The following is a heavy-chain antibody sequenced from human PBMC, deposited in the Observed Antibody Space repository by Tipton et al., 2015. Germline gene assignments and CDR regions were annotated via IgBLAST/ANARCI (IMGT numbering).Heavy chain of an antibody. J-gene: IGHJ4*02. CDR2: IYYSGST. CDR3: ARELRGNSDSGSGDY. CDR1: GGSISSSSYY. D-gene: IGHD3-10*01. V-gene: IGHV4-39*02. Sequence: TLSLTCSVSGGSISSSSYYWDWIRQPPGKGLEWIGNIYYSGSTYYNPSLNSRVTISIDTSRNQFSLKLSSVTAADTAVYYCARELRGNSDSGSGDYWGQGTLVTVSS.